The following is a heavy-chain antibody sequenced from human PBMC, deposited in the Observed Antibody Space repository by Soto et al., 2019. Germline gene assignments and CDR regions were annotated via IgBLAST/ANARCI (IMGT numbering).Heavy chain of an antibody. CDR3: ARDNGQRDNYDSSLDAFDI. V-gene: IGHV1-69*01. CDR1: GGTFSSYA. Sequence: QVQLVQSGAEVKKPGSSVKGSCKASGGTFSSYAISWVRQAPGQGLEWMGGIIPIFSTPNYAQKFQGGVTITADESTSTAYMELSSLRSEDTAVYSCARDNGQRDNYDSSLDAFDIWGQGTIVTVSS. J-gene: IGHJ3*02. CDR2: IIPIFSTP. D-gene: IGHD3-22*01.